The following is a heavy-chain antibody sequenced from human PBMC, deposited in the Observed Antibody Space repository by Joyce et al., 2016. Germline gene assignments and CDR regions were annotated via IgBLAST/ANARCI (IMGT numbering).Heavy chain of an antibody. CDR3: ARAASQDYYYYMDV. J-gene: IGHJ6*03. V-gene: IGHV4-30-4*01. Sequence: QVQLQESGPGLVKPSQTLSLTCSVSGGSINSGAHYWTWIRQPPGKGLEWVGYISYSGRIYDDPTLKRRVTISVDTSKNQLSLKLSSVTAADTAVYYCARAASQDYYYYMDVWGTGTTVTVSS. CDR1: GGSINSGAHY. CDR2: ISYSGRI.